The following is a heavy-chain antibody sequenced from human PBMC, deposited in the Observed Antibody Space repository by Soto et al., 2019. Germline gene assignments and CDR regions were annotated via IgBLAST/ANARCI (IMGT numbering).Heavy chain of an antibody. V-gene: IGHV4-34*01. CDR1: GVSFSDYY. J-gene: IGHJ3*02. Sequence: SETLSLTCTFFGVSFSDYYWGWIRPRPGKGLEWSGEINHSGTTNYNPSLKSRVTISVDTSKNQFSLKLRSVTAADTAVYYCARRVRGVHHAFDIWGQGTMVTVSS. CDR3: ARRVRGVHHAFDI. CDR2: INHSGTT. D-gene: IGHD3-10*01.